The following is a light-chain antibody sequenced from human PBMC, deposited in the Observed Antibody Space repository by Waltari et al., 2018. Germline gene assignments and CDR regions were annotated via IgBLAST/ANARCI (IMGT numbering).Light chain of an antibody. J-gene: IGKJ1*01. CDR2: WAS. Sequence: DIGMTQPPDSLAVSLGERATINCKSNTSLLHYSNNKNYLVWYQQKLGQPPKVLIYWASTRESGVPDRFTGSGSATDFTLTISSLQAEDVAVYYCQQYFSTPRTFGQGTKVEIK. V-gene: IGKV4-1*01. CDR1: TSLLHYSNNKNY. CDR3: QQYFSTPRT.